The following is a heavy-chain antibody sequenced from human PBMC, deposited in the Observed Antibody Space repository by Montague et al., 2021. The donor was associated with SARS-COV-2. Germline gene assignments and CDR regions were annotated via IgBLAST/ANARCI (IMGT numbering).Heavy chain of an antibody. Sequence: CAISGDSVANNRPTWNWLRQSPSTDLEWVGRTYYGYKWYNDCALSVRGRVTINPDTSKNQFSLQLNSATSEDTAIYYCTSGGEGNYNVMDVWGQGTTVTVSS. CDR3: TSGGEGNYNVMDV. D-gene: IGHD3-10*01. CDR1: GDSVANNRPT. CDR2: TYYGYKWYN. J-gene: IGHJ6*02. V-gene: IGHV6-1*01.